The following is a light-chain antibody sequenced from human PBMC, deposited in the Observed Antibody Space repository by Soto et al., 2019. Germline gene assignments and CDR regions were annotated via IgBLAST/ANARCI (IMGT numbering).Light chain of an antibody. V-gene: IGKV3-15*01. CDR2: GAS. J-gene: IGKJ1*01. CDR3: QQYNNWWT. Sequence: EIVMTQSPATLSVSPGERATLSCRASQSVSNNLAWYQKKPGQAPRLLIYGASTRATGIPARFSGSGSGTEFNLTISSLQSDDFAFYYCQQYNNWWTFGQGTRVDIK. CDR1: QSVSNN.